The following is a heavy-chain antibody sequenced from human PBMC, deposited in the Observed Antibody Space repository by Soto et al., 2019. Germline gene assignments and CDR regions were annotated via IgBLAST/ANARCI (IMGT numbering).Heavy chain of an antibody. CDR2: VYYSGST. Sequence: SETLSLTCTVSGDSISDDYWTWIRQPPGKALEWIGYVYYSGSTSYNPSFKSRVTIAVDTSKTQFSLKLNSVTAADTAVYYCASVRTTLDFYYYYIDVWGIGTTVTVSS. V-gene: IGHV4-59*08. CDR3: ASVRTTLDFYYYYIDV. D-gene: IGHD3-10*02. J-gene: IGHJ6*03. CDR1: GDSISDDY.